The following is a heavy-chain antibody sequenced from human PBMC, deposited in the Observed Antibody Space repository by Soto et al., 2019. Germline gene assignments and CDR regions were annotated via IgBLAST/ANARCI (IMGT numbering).Heavy chain of an antibody. CDR2: ISYDGSNK. CDR1: GFTFSSYG. V-gene: IGHV3-30*18. CDR3: AKANARVVVVIKNFVISAFDI. J-gene: IGHJ3*02. D-gene: IGHD2-15*01. Sequence: QVQLVESGGDVVQPGRSLRLSCAASGFTFSSYGMHWVRQAPGKGLEWVAVISYDGSNKYYAVSVKGRFTISRDNSKNTLYLQMNSLRAEDTAVYYCAKANARVVVVIKNFVISAFDIWGQGTIVTVSS.